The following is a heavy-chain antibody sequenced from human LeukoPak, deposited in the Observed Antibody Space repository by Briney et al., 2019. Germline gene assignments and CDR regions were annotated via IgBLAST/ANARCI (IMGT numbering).Heavy chain of an antibody. CDR2: ISSSSSYL. CDR3: ARGGGYYYYMDV. D-gene: IGHD3-16*01. J-gene: IGHJ6*03. V-gene: IGHV3-21*01. CDR1: GFTLNTYN. Sequence: GGSLRLSCAASGFTLNTYNMNWVRQAPGKGLEWVSSISSSSSYLFFADSVKGRFSISRDNTKNSLYLQMSGLRAEDTAVYYCARGGGYYYYMDVWDKGTTVSVSS.